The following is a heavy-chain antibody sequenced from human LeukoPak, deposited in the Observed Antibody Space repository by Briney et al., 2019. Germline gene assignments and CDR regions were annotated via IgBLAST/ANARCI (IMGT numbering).Heavy chain of an antibody. CDR3: AKSLLLWFGEPLDY. J-gene: IGHJ4*02. V-gene: IGHV3-23*01. Sequence: GGSLRLSCAASGFTFSSSAMSWVRQVPGKGLEWVSGISASGGSTSYADSVKGRFTISRDNSKNTLYLQMNSLRAEDTAVYYCAKSLLLWFGEPLDYWGQGTLVTVSS. CDR2: ISASGGST. CDR1: GFTFSSSA. D-gene: IGHD3-10*01.